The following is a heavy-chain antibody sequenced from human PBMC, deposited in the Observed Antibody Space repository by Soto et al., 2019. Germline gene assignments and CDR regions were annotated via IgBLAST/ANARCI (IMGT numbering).Heavy chain of an antibody. CDR3: AKDGDCSGGSCYAYFDY. CDR2: ISGSGGST. J-gene: IGHJ4*02. V-gene: IGHV3-23*01. Sequence: LRLSCAASGFTFSSYAMSWVRQALGKGLEWVSAISGSGGSTYYADSVKGRFTISRDNSKNTLYLQMNSLRAEDTAVYYCAKDGDCSGGSCYAYFDYWGQGTLVTVSS. D-gene: IGHD2-15*01. CDR1: GFTFSSYA.